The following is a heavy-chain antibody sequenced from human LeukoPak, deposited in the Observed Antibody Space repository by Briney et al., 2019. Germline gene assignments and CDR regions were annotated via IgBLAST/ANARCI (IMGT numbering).Heavy chain of an antibody. Sequence: GGSLRLSCAASGFTFSSYEMNWVRQDPGKGLECVSYITDSGSNIYYADSVKGRFTISRDNAKNSLYLQMNSLRAEDTAVYYCARGKGGYGPFDYWGQGTLVTVSS. CDR3: ARGKGGYGPFDY. J-gene: IGHJ4*02. CDR2: ITDSGSNI. D-gene: IGHD5-12*01. CDR1: GFTFSSYE. V-gene: IGHV3-48*03.